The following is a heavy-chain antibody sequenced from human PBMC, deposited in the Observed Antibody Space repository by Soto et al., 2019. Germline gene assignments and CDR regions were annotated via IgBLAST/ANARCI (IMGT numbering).Heavy chain of an antibody. CDR1: GYTFTSYA. CDR2: INAGNGNT. V-gene: IGHV1-3*01. CDR3: ARALFDCSGGSCYHNWFDP. J-gene: IGHJ5*02. D-gene: IGHD2-15*01. Sequence: GASVKVSCKASGYTFTSYAMHWVRQAPGQRLEWMGWINAGNGNTKYSQKFQGRVTITRDTSASTAYMELSSLRSEDTAVYYCARALFDCSGGSCYHNWFDPWGQGTLVTVSS.